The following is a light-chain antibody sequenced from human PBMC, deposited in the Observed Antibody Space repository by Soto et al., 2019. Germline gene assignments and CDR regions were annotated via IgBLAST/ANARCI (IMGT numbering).Light chain of an antibody. CDR2: GAS. CDR1: QRVSSSY. Sequence: EIVLTQSPGTLSLSPGERATLSCRASQRVSSSYLAWYQQKPGQAPRLLIYGASSRATGIPDRFSGSGSGTDFTLTISRLDPEDFEVYYCQQYGSSPRTFGGGSKVEIK. CDR3: QQYGSSPRT. J-gene: IGKJ4*01. V-gene: IGKV3-20*01.